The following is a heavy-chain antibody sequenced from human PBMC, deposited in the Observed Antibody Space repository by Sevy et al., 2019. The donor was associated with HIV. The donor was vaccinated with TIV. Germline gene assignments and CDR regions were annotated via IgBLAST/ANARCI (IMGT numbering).Heavy chain of an antibody. D-gene: IGHD5-12*01. Sequence: GGSLRLSCAASGFTFSSYAMHWVRQAPGKGLEWVAVISYDGGNKYYANSVKGRFTISRDNSKNTLYLQMNSLRAEDTAVYYCARDGSGYEYNDYYYYMDVWGKGTTVTVSS. CDR2: ISYDGGNK. CDR3: ARDGSGYEYNDYYYYMDV. CDR1: GFTFSSYA. J-gene: IGHJ6*03. V-gene: IGHV3-30-3*01.